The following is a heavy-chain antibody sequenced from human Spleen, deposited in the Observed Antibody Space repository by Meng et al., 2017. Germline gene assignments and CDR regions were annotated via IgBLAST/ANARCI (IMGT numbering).Heavy chain of an antibody. CDR2: IYYSGST. D-gene: IGHD3-10*01. CDR1: GGSISSYY. Sequence: SETLSLTCTVSGGSISSYYWSWIRQPPGKGLEWIGTIYYSGSTFFNPALTSRVTISLDTSKNQFSLRLTSVTAADTAVYYCARNQYFYGSGKPDHDAFDIWGQGTKVTVSS. V-gene: IGHV4-59*12. J-gene: IGHJ3*02. CDR3: ARNQYFYGSGKPDHDAFDI.